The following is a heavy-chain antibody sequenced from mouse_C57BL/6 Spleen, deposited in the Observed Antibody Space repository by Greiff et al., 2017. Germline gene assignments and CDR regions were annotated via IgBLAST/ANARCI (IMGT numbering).Heavy chain of an antibody. J-gene: IGHJ2*01. CDR2: ISDGGSYT. D-gene: IGHD2-3*01. CDR1: GFTFSSYA. V-gene: IGHV5-4*01. CDR3: ARDDGYYPFDY. Sequence: DVQLVESGGGLVKPGGSLKLSCAASGFTFSSYAMSWVRQTPEKRLEWVATISDGGSYTYYPDNVKGRFTISRDNAKNNLYLQMSHLKSEDTAMYYCARDDGYYPFDYWGQGTTLTVSS.